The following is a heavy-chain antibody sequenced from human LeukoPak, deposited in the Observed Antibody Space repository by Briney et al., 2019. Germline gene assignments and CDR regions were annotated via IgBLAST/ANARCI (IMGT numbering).Heavy chain of an antibody. J-gene: IGHJ4*02. CDR3: AFSVGATMGFDY. CDR1: GYTFTGYY. D-gene: IGHD1-26*01. CDR2: INPNSGGT. V-gene: IGHV1-2*02. Sequence: ASVKVSCKASGYTFTGYYMHWVRQAPGQGLEWMGWINPNSGGTNYAQKFQGRVTMTRDTSISTAYMELSRLRSDDTAVYYCAFSVGATMGFDYWGQGTLATVSS.